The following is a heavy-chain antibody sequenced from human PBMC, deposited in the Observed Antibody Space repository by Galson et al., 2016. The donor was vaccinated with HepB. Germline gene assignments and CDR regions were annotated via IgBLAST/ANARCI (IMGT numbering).Heavy chain of an antibody. D-gene: IGHD3-3*01. Sequence: SLRLSCAASGFTVSSNYMSWVRQAPGKGLEWVSVIYSGGSTYSADSVKGRFTISRDNSKNTLYLQMNSLRAEDTAVYYCAKSPAPPDFWSGYPYYYYGMDVWGQGTTVTVSS. CDR2: IYSGGST. J-gene: IGHJ6*02. V-gene: IGHV3-53*01. CDR3: AKSPAPPDFWSGYPYYYYGMDV. CDR1: GFTVSSNY.